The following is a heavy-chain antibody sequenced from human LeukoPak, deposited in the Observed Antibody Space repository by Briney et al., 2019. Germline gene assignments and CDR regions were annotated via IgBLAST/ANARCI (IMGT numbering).Heavy chain of an antibody. V-gene: IGHV3-20*04. D-gene: IGHD1-14*01. Sequence: PGGSLRLSCAASGFTFGDYGMSWVRQAPGKGLEWVSAINWNGGSTGYADSVKGRFTISRDNAKNSLYLQMNSLRAEDTAVYYFASGKGASYAEYFLQRGQASMVT. CDR1: GFTFGDYG. CDR3: ASGKGASYAEYFLQ. J-gene: IGHJ1*01. CDR2: INWNGGST.